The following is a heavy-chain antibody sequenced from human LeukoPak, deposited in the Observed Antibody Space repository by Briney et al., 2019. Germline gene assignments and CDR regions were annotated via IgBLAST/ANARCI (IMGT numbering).Heavy chain of an antibody. CDR1: GGTFSSYA. V-gene: IGHV1-69*05. D-gene: IGHD3-10*01. Sequence: GASVKVSCKASGGTFSSYAISWVRQAPGQGLEWMGGIIPIFGTANYAQKFQGRVTITTDESTSTAYMELSSLRSEDTAVYYCARDKFGDSQIFDYWGQGTLVTVSS. J-gene: IGHJ4*02. CDR2: IIPIFGTA. CDR3: ARDKFGDSQIFDY.